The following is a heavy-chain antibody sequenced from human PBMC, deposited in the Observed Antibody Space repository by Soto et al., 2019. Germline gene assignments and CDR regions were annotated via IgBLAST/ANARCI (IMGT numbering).Heavy chain of an antibody. CDR2: ISYDGSNK. CDR1: GFTFSSYG. V-gene: IGHV3-30*18. Sequence: QVQLVESGGGVVQPGRSLRLSCAASGFTFSSYGMHWVRQAPGKGLEWVAVISYDGSNKYYADSVKGRFTISRDNSKNTLYLQINSLRAEDTAVYYCAKRAAAIPTDYWGQGTLVTVSS. D-gene: IGHD6-13*01. CDR3: AKRAAAIPTDY. J-gene: IGHJ4*02.